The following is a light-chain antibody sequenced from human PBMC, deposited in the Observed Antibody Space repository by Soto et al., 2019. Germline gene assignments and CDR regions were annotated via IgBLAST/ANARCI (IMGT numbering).Light chain of an antibody. CDR1: QSVNNN. CDR2: DVS. J-gene: IGKJ5*01. V-gene: IGKV3-15*01. Sequence: EKVMTQSPATLSVSPGERATLSCRASQSVNNNLAWYQQIPGRAPRLLIYDVSTRATGIPARFSGSGSETEVTLTISSLQSEDFGMYFCHQYNVWPATFGQGTRLEIK. CDR3: HQYNVWPAT.